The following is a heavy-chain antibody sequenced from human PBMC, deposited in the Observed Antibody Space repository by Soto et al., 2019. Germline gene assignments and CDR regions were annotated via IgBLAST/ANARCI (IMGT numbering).Heavy chain of an antibody. V-gene: IGHV4-4*02. J-gene: IGHJ4*02. CDR2: IYHSGST. Sequence: QVQLQESGPGLVKPSGTLSLTCAVSGGSISSSCWWSWVRQSPGKGLEWIGEIYHSGSTNYNPSLKSRVTISVDKSKNQFSLKVSSVTAADTALYYCARKSFADQRFDNWGQGTLVTVSS. CDR3: ARKSFADQRFDN. CDR1: GGSISSSCW. D-gene: IGHD2-2*01.